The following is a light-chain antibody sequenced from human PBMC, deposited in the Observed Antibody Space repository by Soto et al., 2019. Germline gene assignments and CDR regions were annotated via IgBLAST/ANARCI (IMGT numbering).Light chain of an antibody. V-gene: IGKV2-28*01. J-gene: IGKJ5*01. CDR1: QSLLHSNGYNY. CDR3: LQALQTPFT. CDR2: LGS. Sequence: DIVMTQSPLSLPVTPGEPASISCRSSQSLLHSNGYNYLDWYLQKPGQSPQLLIYLGSNRASGVPDRFSGSGSGTDFTLKISRVEAEDVGVYYCLQALQTPFTLGQGTRLEI.